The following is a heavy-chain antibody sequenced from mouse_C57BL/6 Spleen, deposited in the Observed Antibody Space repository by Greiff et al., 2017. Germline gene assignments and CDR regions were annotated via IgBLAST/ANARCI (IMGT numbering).Heavy chain of an antibody. J-gene: IGHJ2*01. D-gene: IGHD1-1*01. CDR3: ARRSYYGSSYYFDY. CDR1: GYTFTSYW. Sequence: QVQLQQPGAELVKPGASVKLSCKASGYTFTSYWMQWVKQRPGQGLEWIGEIDPSDSYTTSNQKFKGKATLTVDTSASAAYMQLSSLTSEDSAVYYCARRSYYGSSYYFDYWGQGTTLTVSS. CDR2: IDPSDSYT. V-gene: IGHV1-50*01.